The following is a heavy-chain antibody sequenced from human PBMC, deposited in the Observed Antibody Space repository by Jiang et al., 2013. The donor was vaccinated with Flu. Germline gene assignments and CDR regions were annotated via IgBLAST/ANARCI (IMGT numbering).Heavy chain of an antibody. D-gene: IGHD3-3*01. Sequence: SLTCAVYGGSFSGYYWSWIRQPPGKGLEWIGEINHSGSTNYNPSLKSRVTISVDTSKNQFSLKLSSVTAADTAVYYCARGLYDFWSGYYYFDYWGQGTLVTVSS. CDR3: ARGLYDFWSGYYYFDY. J-gene: IGHJ4*02. CDR1: GGSFSGYY. CDR2: INHSGST. V-gene: IGHV4-34*01.